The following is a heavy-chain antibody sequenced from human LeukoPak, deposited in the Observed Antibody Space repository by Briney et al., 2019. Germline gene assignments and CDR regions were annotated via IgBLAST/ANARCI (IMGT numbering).Heavy chain of an antibody. CDR3: ARLPPYYDSWG. Sequence: SETLSLTCTVSGGSISSSSYYWGWIRQPPGKGLEWIGNIYYSGSTYYNPSLKSRVIISIDTSKNQFSLKLSSVTAADAAVYYCARLPPYYDSWGWGGGTLVSVSS. V-gene: IGHV4-39*07. CDR1: GGSISSSSYY. D-gene: IGHD3-22*01. J-gene: IGHJ2*01. CDR2: IYYSGST.